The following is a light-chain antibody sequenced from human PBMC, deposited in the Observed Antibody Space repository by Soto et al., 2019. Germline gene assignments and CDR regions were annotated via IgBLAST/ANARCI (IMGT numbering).Light chain of an antibody. CDR1: SSNTGAGYD. J-gene: IGLJ2*01. CDR3: QSYDNSLSAAV. CDR2: DNS. V-gene: IGLV1-40*01. Sequence: QSVLTQPPSVSGAPGQRVTISCTGSSSNTGAGYDVHWYQQLPGTAPKLLIYDNSNRPSGVPDRFSGSKSGTSASLAITGLQTEDEADYYCQSYDNSLSAAVFGGVPKVTVL.